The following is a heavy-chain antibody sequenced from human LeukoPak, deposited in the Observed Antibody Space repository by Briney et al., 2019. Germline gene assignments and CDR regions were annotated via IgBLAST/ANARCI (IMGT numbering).Heavy chain of an antibody. CDR1: GFTFSTYW. D-gene: IGHD6-13*01. V-gene: IGHV3-74*01. CDR2: INTDGNST. CDR3: ARELASGD. J-gene: IGHJ4*02. Sequence: GGSLRLSCAASGFTFSTYWMHWVRQAPGKGLVWVSQINTDGNSTTYADSVKGRFNLSRDNAKNTLYLQMNSLRAEDTAVYYCARELASGDWGQGTLVTVSS.